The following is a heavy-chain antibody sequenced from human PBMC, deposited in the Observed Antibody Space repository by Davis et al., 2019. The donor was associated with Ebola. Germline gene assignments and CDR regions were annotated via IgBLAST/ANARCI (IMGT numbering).Heavy chain of an antibody. V-gene: IGHV3-7*01. CDR3: ARDQRITIFGVVGYYYGMDV. CDR2: IKQDGSEK. J-gene: IGHJ6*02. D-gene: IGHD3-3*01. Sequence: GGSLRLSCAASGFTFSSYWMSWVRQAPGKGLEWVANIKQDGSEKYYVDSVKGRFTISRDNAKNSLYLQMNSLRAEDTAVYYCARDQRITIFGVVGYYYGMDVWGQGTTVTVSS. CDR1: GFTFSSYW.